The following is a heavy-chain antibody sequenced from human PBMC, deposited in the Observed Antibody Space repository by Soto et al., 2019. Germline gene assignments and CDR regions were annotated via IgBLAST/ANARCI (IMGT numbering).Heavy chain of an antibody. J-gene: IGHJ4*02. D-gene: IGHD6-13*01. CDR1: GGSISSGGYY. CDR3: ARATSGSSWYYFDY. CDR2: IYYSGST. Sequence: SETLSLTCTVSGGSISSGGYYWSWIRQHPGKGLEWIGYIYYSGSTYYNPSLKSRVTISVDTSKSQFSLKLSSVTAADTAVYYCARATSGSSWYYFDYWGQGTLVTVSS. V-gene: IGHV4-31*03.